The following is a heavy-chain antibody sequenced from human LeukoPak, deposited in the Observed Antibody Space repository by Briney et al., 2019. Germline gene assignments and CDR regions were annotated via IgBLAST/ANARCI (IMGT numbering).Heavy chain of an antibody. CDR1: GFTFSSYG. D-gene: IGHD5-24*01. CDR3: ARDVATISNWFDP. Sequence: GGSLRLSCAASGFTFSSYGMHWVRQAPGKGLEWVAFIRYDGSNKYYADSVKGRFTISRDNAKNSLYLQINSLRAEDTAVYYCARDVATISNWFDPWGQGTLVTVSS. J-gene: IGHJ5*02. CDR2: IRYDGSNK. V-gene: IGHV3-30*02.